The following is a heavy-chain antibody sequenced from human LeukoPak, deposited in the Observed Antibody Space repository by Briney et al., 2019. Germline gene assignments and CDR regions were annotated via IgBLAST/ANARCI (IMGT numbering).Heavy chain of an antibody. V-gene: IGHV1-69*01. CDR1: GGTFSSYA. J-gene: IGHJ5*02. CDR2: IIPIFGTA. D-gene: IGHD6-19*01. Sequence: SVKVSCKASGGTFSSYAISWVRQAPGQGLEWMGGIIPIFGTANYAQKFQGRVTITADESTSTAYMELSSLRSEDTAVYYCARDVFPSIAVAGTPYNWFDPWGQGTLVTVSS. CDR3: ARDVFPSIAVAGTPYNWFDP.